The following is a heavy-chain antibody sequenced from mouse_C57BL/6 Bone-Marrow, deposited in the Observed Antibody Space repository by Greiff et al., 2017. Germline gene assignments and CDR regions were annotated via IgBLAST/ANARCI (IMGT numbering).Heavy chain of an antibody. J-gene: IGHJ2*01. CDR1: GYTFTSYW. D-gene: IGHD2-10*01. V-gene: IGHV1-55*01. Sequence: VKLQQPGAELVKPGASVKMSCKASGYTFTSYWITWVKQRPGQGLEWIGDIYPGSGSTNYNEKFKSKATRTVDTSSSTAYMQLSSLTSEDSAVYYCARSPYYPHFDYWGQGTTLTVSS. CDR3: ARSPYYPHFDY. CDR2: IYPGSGST.